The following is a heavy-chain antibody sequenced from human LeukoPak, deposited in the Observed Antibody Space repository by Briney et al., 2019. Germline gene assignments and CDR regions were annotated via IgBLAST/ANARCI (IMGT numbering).Heavy chain of an antibody. J-gene: IGHJ4*02. CDR3: ARTRGYSGYDPLDFDY. CDR1: GGSISSSNW. V-gene: IGHV4-4*02. D-gene: IGHD5-12*01. CDR2: IYYSGST. Sequence: PSGTLSLTCAVSGGSISSSNWWSWVRQPPGKGLEWIGYIYYSGSTNYNPSLKSRVAISVDTSKNQFSLKLSSVTAADTAVYYCARTRGYSGYDPLDFDYWGQGTLVTVSS.